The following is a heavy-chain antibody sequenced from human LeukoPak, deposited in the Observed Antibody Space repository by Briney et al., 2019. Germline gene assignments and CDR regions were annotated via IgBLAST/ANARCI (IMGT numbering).Heavy chain of an antibody. CDR2: ISYDGGNK. D-gene: IGHD6-13*01. Sequence: GRSLRLSCAASGFTFRSYAMHWVRQAPGKGLEWVSVISYDGGNKYYADSVKGRFTISRDNSKNTIYLQMNSLRAEDTAVYYCAGDPERSGSWYEGHFDYWGQGTLVTVSS. CDR3: AGDPERSGSWYEGHFDY. CDR1: GFTFRSYA. V-gene: IGHV3-30*04. J-gene: IGHJ4*02.